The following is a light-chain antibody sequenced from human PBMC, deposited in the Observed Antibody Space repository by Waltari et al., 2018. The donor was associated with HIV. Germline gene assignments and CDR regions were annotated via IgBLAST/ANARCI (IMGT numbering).Light chain of an antibody. Sequence: EIVLTQSPGTLSLSPGERATLSCRASQTVYSPYLAWYQHRPGQAPRLLIFGASSRANGIPDRFSGSGSGTDFTLTISRLEPEDFAVYYCLQYGSSPGTFCQGTKVEIK. V-gene: IGKV3-20*01. CDR2: GAS. CDR1: QTVYSPY. J-gene: IGKJ1*01. CDR3: LQYGSSPGT.